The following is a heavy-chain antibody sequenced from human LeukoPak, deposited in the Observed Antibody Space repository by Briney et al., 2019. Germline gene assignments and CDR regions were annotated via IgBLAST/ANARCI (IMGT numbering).Heavy chain of an antibody. J-gene: IGHJ3*02. Sequence: GGSLRLSCAASGFTFSSYEMNWVRQAPGKGLEWVSYISSSGSTIYYADSVKGRFTISRDNAKNSLYLQMNSLRAEDTAVYYCARDNPYDYVWGSYRHDAFDIWGQGTTVTISS. V-gene: IGHV3-48*03. CDR1: GFTFSSYE. CDR2: ISSSGSTI. D-gene: IGHD3-16*02. CDR3: ARDNPYDYVWGSYRHDAFDI.